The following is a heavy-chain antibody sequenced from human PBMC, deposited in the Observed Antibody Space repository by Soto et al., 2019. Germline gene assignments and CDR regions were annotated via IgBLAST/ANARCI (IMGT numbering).Heavy chain of an antibody. CDR3: ASHVSGNWFDP. J-gene: IGHJ5*02. D-gene: IGHD1-26*01. Sequence: PGESLKISCNGSGYNFSMYWIGWVRQMPGKGLEWMGITNPGDSDTRYSPSFQGQVTISADKSISTAYLQWSSLKASDTAMYYCASHVSGNWFDPWGQGTLVTVSS. V-gene: IGHV5-51*01. CDR1: GYNFSMYW. CDR2: TNPGDSDT.